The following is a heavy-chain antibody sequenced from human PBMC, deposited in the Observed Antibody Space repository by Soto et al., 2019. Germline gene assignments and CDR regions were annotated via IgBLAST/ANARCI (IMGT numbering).Heavy chain of an antibody. J-gene: IGHJ4*02. CDR3: ARSYYGSGSYYLPAY. D-gene: IGHD3-10*01. V-gene: IGHV3-48*02. CDR1: ECTCSGYS. Sequence: GGLLRDWCGVAECTCSGYSVNCFSKAPGKGLEWVSYISSTSYTIYYSDSVKGRFTISRDNAKNSLYLQMNSLREEDTAVYFCARSYYGSGSYYLPAYWGQGTLVTVSS. CDR2: ISSTSYTI.